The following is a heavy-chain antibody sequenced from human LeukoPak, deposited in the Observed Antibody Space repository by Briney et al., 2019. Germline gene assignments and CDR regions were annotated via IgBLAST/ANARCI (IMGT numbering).Heavy chain of an antibody. J-gene: IGHJ4*02. CDR3: VKDLYYYGSGRIY. D-gene: IGHD3-10*01. CDR1: GFTFSSYA. Sequence: GGSLRLSCAASGFTFSSYAMSWVRQAPGKGLEWVSAISGSGGSTYYADSVKGRFTISRDNSKNTLYLQMNSLRAEDTAVYYCVKDLYYYGSGRIYWGQGTLVTVSS. CDR2: ISGSGGST. V-gene: IGHV3-23*01.